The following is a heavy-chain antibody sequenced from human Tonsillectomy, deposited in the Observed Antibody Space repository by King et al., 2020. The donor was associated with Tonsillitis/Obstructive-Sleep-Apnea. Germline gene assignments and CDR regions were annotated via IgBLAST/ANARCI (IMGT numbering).Heavy chain of an antibody. CDR3: ANAQGCADGPLDY. Sequence: VQLEESGGGVVQPGRSLRLSCAASGFIFSTYGMHWVRQAPGKGLEWVAIISSDGSNKDYGDSVKGRFTISRDNSKNPLFLQMDSRRTEDAVGYYCANAQGCADGPLDYRGQETLDIDCS. J-gene: IGHJ4*02. D-gene: IGHD2-8*01. CDR1: GFIFSTYG. V-gene: IGHV3-30*18. CDR2: ISSDGSNK.